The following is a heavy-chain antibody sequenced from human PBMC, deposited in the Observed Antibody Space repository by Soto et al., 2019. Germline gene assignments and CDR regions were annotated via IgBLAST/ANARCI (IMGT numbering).Heavy chain of an antibody. CDR2: ISYDGSNK. CDR1: GFTFSSYG. CDR3: AKDDPYGDYNDY. Sequence: QVQLVESGGGVVQPGRSLRLSCAASGFTFSSYGMHWVRQAPGKGLEWVAVISYDGSNKYYADSVKGRFTISRDNSKNTLYLQMNSLRAEDTAVYYCAKDDPYGDYNDYWGQGTLVTVSS. D-gene: IGHD4-17*01. J-gene: IGHJ4*02. V-gene: IGHV3-30*18.